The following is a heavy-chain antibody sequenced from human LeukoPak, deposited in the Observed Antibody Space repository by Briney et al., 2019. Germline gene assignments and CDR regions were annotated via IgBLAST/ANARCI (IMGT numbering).Heavy chain of an antibody. D-gene: IGHD5-12*01. J-gene: IGHJ4*02. CDR3: ARPYDGYDLVPFDY. Sequence: PGRSLRLSCAASGFTFSSYATHWVRQAPGKGLEWVAVISYDGSNKYYADSVKGRFTISRDNSRNTLYLQMNSLRAEDTAVYYCARPYDGYDLVPFDYWGQGTLVTVSS. V-gene: IGHV3-30-3*01. CDR2: ISYDGSNK. CDR1: GFTFSSYA.